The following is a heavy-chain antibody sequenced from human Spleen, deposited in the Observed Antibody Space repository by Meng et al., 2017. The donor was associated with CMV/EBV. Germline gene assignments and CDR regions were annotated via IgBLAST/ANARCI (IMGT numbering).Heavy chain of an antibody. CDR2: ISYDGSNK. D-gene: IGHD2-2*01. CDR1: GFSFTDYA. Sequence: GESLKISCAASGFSFTDYAMHWVRQAPGTGLEWVAVISYDGSNKYYADSVKGRFTISRDNSKNTPYLQMNSLRAEDTAVYYCARVGANIEEYQLLTSSIQHWGQGTLVTVSS. CDR3: ARVGANIEEYQLLTSSIQH. J-gene: IGHJ1*01. V-gene: IGHV3-30*01.